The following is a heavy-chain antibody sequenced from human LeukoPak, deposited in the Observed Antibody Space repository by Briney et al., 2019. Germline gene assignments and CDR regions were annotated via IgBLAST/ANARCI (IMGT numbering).Heavy chain of an antibody. CDR2: IYYSGST. CDR1: GFSISSYY. CDR3: AGAGKAAAGIPPFFDY. J-gene: IGHJ4*02. D-gene: IGHD6-13*01. Sequence: SETLSFTCTVSGFSISSYYWSWLRQPPGKGLEWVGYIYYSGSTNYNPSLKSRVTISVDTSKNQFSLKLSSVTAADTAVYYCAGAGKAAAGIPPFFDYWGQGTLVTVSS. V-gene: IGHV4-59*01.